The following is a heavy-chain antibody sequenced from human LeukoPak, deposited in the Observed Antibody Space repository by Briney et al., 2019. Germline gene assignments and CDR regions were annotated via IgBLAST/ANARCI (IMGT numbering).Heavy chain of an antibody. V-gene: IGHV3-23*01. Sequence: PGGSLRLSCAASGYTFSSSAMSWVRQVPGKGLEWVSGISASGGSTYYADSVKGRFTISRDNSKNTLYLQMNSLRAEDTAVYYCARDYCSGGGCYSGFFDYWGQGTLVTVSS. CDR2: ISASGGST. CDR3: ARDYCSGGGCYSGFFDY. CDR1: GYTFSSSA. D-gene: IGHD2-15*01. J-gene: IGHJ4*02.